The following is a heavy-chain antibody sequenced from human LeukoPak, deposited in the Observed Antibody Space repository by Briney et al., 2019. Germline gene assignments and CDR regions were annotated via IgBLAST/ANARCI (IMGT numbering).Heavy chain of an antibody. D-gene: IGHD2-2*01. CDR2: ISAYNGNT. CDR3: ARVIPTGYCSSTSCYAGMDV. V-gene: IGHV1-18*01. CDR1: GYTFTSYG. J-gene: IGHJ4*02. Sequence: ASVKVSCKASGYTFTSYGISWVRQAPGQGLEWMGWISAYNGNTNYAQKLQGRVTMTTDTSTSTAYMELRSLRSDDTAVYYCARVIPTGYCSSTSCYAGMDVWGQGTLVTVSS.